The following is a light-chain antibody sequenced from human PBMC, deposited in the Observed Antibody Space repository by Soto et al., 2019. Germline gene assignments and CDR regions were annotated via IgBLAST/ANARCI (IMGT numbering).Light chain of an antibody. CDR3: QHLKTYPQT. Sequence: DIQMTQSPSTLSGSVVDRVTITCRASQTIISWLAWYQQKPGKPPKLLIYSASTLQSGVPSRFSGSGSGTEFTLTISSLQPEDFATYYCQHLKTYPQTFGQGTKVDI. CDR1: QTIISW. CDR2: SAS. V-gene: IGKV1-5*01. J-gene: IGKJ1*01.